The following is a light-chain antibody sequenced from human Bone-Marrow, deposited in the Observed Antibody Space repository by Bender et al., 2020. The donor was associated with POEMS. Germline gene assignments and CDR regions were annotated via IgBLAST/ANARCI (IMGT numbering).Light chain of an antibody. CDR1: NNDIGNYNL. V-gene: IGLV2-23*02. Sequence: QSALTQPASVSGSPGQSITISCTGTNNDIGNYNLVSWYQQQPDKAPKLIIYEVSKRPSGVSHRFSGSRSGNTASLTISGVQAEDEADYYCCSNTGSDIVFFGGGTKVTVL. CDR2: EVS. CDR3: CSNTGSDIVF. J-gene: IGLJ2*01.